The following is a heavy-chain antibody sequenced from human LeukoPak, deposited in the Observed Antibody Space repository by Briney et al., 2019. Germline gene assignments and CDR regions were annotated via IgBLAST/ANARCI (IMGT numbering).Heavy chain of an antibody. Sequence: SGGSLRLSCAASGFTFSSYAMSWVRQAPGKGLEWVSAISGSGGSTYYADSVKGRFTISRDNSKNTLYLQMNSLRAEDTAVYYCAKGRARFLEWLLFSPRKHYYYYCMDVWGKGTTVTVSS. CDR3: AKGRARFLEWLLFSPRKHYYYYCMDV. CDR1: GFTFSSYA. J-gene: IGHJ6*03. V-gene: IGHV3-23*01. CDR2: ISGSGGST. D-gene: IGHD3-3*01.